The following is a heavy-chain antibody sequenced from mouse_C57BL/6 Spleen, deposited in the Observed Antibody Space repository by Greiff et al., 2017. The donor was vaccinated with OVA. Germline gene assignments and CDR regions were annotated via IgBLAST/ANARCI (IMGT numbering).Heavy chain of an antibody. D-gene: IGHD1-1*01. CDR2: IDPSDSYT. Sequence: VQLQQPGAELVKPGASVKLSCKASGYTFTSYWMQWVKQRPGQGLEWIGEIDPSDSYTNYNQKFKGKATLTVDTSSSTAYMQLSSLTSEDSAVYDGARGDYGSSPEDYWGQGTTLTVSS. CDR1: GYTFTSYW. CDR3: ARGDYGSSPEDY. V-gene: IGHV1-50*01. J-gene: IGHJ2*01.